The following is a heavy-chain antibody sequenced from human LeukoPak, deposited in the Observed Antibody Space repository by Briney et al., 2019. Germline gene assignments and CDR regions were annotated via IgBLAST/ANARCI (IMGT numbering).Heavy chain of an antibody. J-gene: IGHJ4*02. CDR2: INPAGSET. CDR3: ATFGLVAALDL. Sequence: TGGSLRLFCAASGFSFNAYWMAWVRQAPGTGLEWVANINPAGSETFHVDPVKGRFSISRDHAKNLVYLQMNSLRAEDTAVYYCATFGLVAALDLWGQGTLVTVSS. CDR1: GFSFNAYW. D-gene: IGHD5-12*01. V-gene: IGHV3-7*01.